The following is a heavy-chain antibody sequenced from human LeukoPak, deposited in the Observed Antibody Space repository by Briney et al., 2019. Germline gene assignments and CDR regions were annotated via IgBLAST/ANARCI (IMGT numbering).Heavy chain of an antibody. Sequence: ASVSVSCKASGYTFTSHDINWVRQATGQGLEWMGWMNPNSGNTGYAQKFQGRVTMTRNTSISTAYMELSSLRSEDTAVYYCARGIAVSRWATGYWGQGTLVTVSS. CDR3: ARGIAVSRWATGY. CDR1: GYTFTSHD. J-gene: IGHJ4*02. CDR2: MNPNSGNT. D-gene: IGHD6-19*01. V-gene: IGHV1-8*01.